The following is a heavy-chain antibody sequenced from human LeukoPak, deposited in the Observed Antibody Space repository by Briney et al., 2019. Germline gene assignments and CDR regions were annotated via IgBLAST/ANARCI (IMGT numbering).Heavy chain of an antibody. Sequence: GGSLRLSRAASGFTFDDYAMHWVRQAPGKGPEWVSGISWNSGSIGYADSVKGRFTISRDNAKNSLYLQMNSLRAEDTALYYCAKDIATGNRLYYFDYWGQGTLVTVSS. D-gene: IGHD1-14*01. CDR3: AKDIATGNRLYYFDY. CDR1: GFTFDDYA. J-gene: IGHJ4*02. CDR2: ISWNSGSI. V-gene: IGHV3-9*01.